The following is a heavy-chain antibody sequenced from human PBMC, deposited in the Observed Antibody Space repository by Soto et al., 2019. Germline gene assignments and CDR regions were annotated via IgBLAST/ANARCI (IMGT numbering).Heavy chain of an antibody. Sequence: QVQLVQSGAEVKKPGSSVNVSCKASGGTFSSYTISWVRQAPGQGLEWMGRIIPILGIANYAQKFQGRVTITADKSTSTAYMELSSLRSEDTAVYYCAREILKRLRVFAFDIWGQGTMVTVSS. D-gene: IGHD4-17*01. CDR2: IIPILGIA. CDR3: AREILKRLRVFAFDI. J-gene: IGHJ3*02. V-gene: IGHV1-69*08. CDR1: GGTFSSYT.